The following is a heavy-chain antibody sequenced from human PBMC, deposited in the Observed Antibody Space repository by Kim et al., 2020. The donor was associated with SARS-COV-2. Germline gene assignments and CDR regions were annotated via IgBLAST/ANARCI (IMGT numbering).Heavy chain of an antibody. CDR2: IIPIFGTA. D-gene: IGHD2-15*01. CDR3: ARLYGGKGYDY. CDR1: GGTFSSYA. Sequence: SVKFSCKASGGTFSSYAISWVRQAPGQGLEWMGGIIPIFGTANYAQKFQGRVTITADESTSTAYMELSRLRSEDTAVYYCARLYGGKGYDYWGQGTLVTVSS. J-gene: IGHJ4*02. V-gene: IGHV1-69*13.